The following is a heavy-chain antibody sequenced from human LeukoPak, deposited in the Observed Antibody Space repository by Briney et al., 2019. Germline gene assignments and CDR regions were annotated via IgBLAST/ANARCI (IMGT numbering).Heavy chain of an antibody. CDR2: ISYDGSNK. CDR3: YGYYYGSGSYWYYYYYMDV. Sequence: PGGSLRLSCAASGFTFSSYGMHWVRQAPGKGLEWVAVISYDGSNKYYADSVKGRFTISRDNSKNTLYLQMNSLRAEDTAVYYCYGYYYGSGSYWYYYYYMDVWGKGTTVTVSS. V-gene: IGHV3-30*03. CDR1: GFTFSSYG. D-gene: IGHD3-10*01. J-gene: IGHJ6*03.